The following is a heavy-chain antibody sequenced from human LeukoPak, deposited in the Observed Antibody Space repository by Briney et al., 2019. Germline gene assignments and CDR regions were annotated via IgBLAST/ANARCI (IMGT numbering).Heavy chain of an antibody. CDR3: AELGITMIGGV. Sequence: GGSLRLSCAASGFTFDRFTIHWVRQTPGKGLEWVSLINRRGHTFYADSVKGRFTISRDNSRNSVFLQMNSLRAEDTAVYYCAELGITMIGGVWAKGTTVTISS. CDR2: INRRGHT. CDR1: GFTFDRFT. V-gene: IGHV3-43*01. D-gene: IGHD3-10*02. J-gene: IGHJ6*04.